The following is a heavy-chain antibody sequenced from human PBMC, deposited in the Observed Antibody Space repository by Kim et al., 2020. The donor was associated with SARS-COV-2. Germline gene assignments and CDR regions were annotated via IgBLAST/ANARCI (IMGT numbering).Heavy chain of an antibody. J-gene: IGHJ6*02. D-gene: IGHD3-16*01. CDR3: VKGGFGSSYYYYGMDI. Sequence: GGSLRLSCSASGFSFRSFAMHWVRQAPGKGLEYVSVIGSNGGNTYHAGSVKGRFSTSRDNSKNTLYLQMSGLRVEDTAVYYCVKGGFGSSYYYYGMDIWGQGTTVTVSS. CDR1: GFSFRSFA. V-gene: IGHV3-64D*06. CDR2: IGSNGGNT.